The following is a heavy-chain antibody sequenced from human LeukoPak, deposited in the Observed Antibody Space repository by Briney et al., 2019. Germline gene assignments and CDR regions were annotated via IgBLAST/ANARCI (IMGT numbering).Heavy chain of an antibody. V-gene: IGHV3-23*01. CDR1: GFTFSGYA. CDR2: ISGSGGST. Sequence: GGSLRLSCAASGFTFSGYAMSWVRQAPGKGLEWVSAISGSGGSTYYADSVKGRFTISRDNSKNTLYLQMNSLRAEDTAVYYCAKRRATGVAGYIDYWGQGTLVTVSS. CDR3: AKRRATGVAGYIDY. J-gene: IGHJ4*02. D-gene: IGHD6-19*01.